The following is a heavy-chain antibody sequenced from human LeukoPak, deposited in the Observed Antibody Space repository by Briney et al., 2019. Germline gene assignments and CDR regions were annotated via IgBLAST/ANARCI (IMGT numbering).Heavy chain of an antibody. CDR2: IRYDGSNK. Sequence: GGSLRLSCAASGFTFSSYGMHWVRQAPGKGLEWVAFIRYDGSNKYYADSVKGRFTISRDNSKNTLYLQMNSLRAEDTAVYYYAKAPYYYDSSGYYWDYYYYYMDVWGKGTTVTVSS. D-gene: IGHD3-22*01. V-gene: IGHV3-30*02. CDR1: GFTFSSYG. J-gene: IGHJ6*03. CDR3: AKAPYYYDSSGYYWDYYYYYMDV.